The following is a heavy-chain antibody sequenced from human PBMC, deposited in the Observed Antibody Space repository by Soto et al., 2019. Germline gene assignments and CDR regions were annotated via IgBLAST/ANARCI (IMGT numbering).Heavy chain of an antibody. V-gene: IGHV1-69*05. J-gene: IGHJ6*02. Sequence: SVKVSCKASGGTFSSYAISWVRQAPGQGLEWMGGIIPIFGTANYAQKFQGRVTMTRNTSISTAYMELSSLRSEDTAVYYCARGGSRRYYDFWSGYFHYGMDVWGQGTTVTVSS. CDR1: GGTFSSYA. CDR3: ARGGSRRYYDFWSGYFHYGMDV. D-gene: IGHD3-3*01. CDR2: IIPIFGTA.